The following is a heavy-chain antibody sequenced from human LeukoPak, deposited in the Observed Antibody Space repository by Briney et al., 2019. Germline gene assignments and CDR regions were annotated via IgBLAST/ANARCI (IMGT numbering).Heavy chain of an antibody. Sequence: SETLSLTCAVYGGSFSGYYWSWIRQPPGKGLEWIGEIYHSGSTNYNPSLKSRVTISVDKSKNQFSLKLSSVTAADTAVYYYARLYGSGSYYTSSLLSYAFDIWGQGTMVTVSS. D-gene: IGHD3-10*01. CDR2: IYHSGST. CDR1: GGSFSGYY. V-gene: IGHV4-34*01. CDR3: ARLYGSGSYYTSSLLSYAFDI. J-gene: IGHJ3*02.